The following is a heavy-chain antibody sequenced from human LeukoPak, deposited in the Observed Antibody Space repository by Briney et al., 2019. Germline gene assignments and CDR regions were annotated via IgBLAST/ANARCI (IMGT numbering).Heavy chain of an antibody. CDR3: TTRTTATIY. CDR2: IASNTDGGTT. V-gene: IGHV3-15*07. D-gene: IGHD1-7*01. CDR1: HFTFTNRW. J-gene: IGHJ4*02. Sequence: GGSLRLSCAASHFTFTNRWMNWVRQAPGKGLEWVGRIASNTDGGTTDYAAPVKGRFTISRDDSKNALYLQMNSLKTEDTALYYCTTRTTATIYWGQGTLVTVSS.